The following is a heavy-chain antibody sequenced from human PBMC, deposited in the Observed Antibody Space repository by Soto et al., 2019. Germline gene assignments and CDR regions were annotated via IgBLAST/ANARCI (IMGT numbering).Heavy chain of an antibody. J-gene: IGHJ6*02. D-gene: IGHD2-2*01. CDR3: AKVTGYCSSSSCRRDYYYYYGMAV. Sequence: QVQLVESGGGMVQPGRSLRLSCAASGFTFSNYGMHWVRQAPGKGLEWVAVISYDGSDKYYADSVKGRFSISRDNSNNTLYLQMNSLRAEDTAVYYCAKVTGYCSSSSCRRDYYYYYGMAVWGQGTTVSVSS. CDR1: GFTFSNYG. CDR2: ISYDGSDK. V-gene: IGHV3-30*18.